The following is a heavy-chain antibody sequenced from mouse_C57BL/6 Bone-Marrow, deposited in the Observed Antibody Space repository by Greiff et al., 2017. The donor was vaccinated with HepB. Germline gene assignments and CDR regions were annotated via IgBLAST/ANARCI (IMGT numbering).Heavy chain of an antibody. D-gene: IGHD2-3*01. CDR1: GYAFSSSW. CDR3: AIYDGYYHY. Sequence: QVQLQQSGPELVKPGASVKISCKASGYAFSSSWMNWVKQRPGKGLEWIGRIYPGDGDTNYNGKFKGKATLTADKSSSTAYMQLSSLTSEDSAVYFCAIYDGYYHYWGQGTTLTVSS. CDR2: IYPGDGDT. V-gene: IGHV1-82*01. J-gene: IGHJ2*01.